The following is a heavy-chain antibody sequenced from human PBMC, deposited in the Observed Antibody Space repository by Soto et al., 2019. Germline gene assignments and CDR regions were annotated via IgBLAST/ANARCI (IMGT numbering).Heavy chain of an antibody. D-gene: IGHD3-16*01. CDR1: GFAFSNSW. Sequence: EVQLVESGGGLVQAGGSLRLSCAASGFAFSNSWMSWVRQSPARGLEWVANINQDGTVKGYLDSVKGRFTVSRDNAKNSLYLQMNSLRAEAMALYYCALDYGDWGRGTLVTVSS. CDR3: ALDYGD. V-gene: IGHV3-7*01. J-gene: IGHJ4*02. CDR2: INQDGTVK.